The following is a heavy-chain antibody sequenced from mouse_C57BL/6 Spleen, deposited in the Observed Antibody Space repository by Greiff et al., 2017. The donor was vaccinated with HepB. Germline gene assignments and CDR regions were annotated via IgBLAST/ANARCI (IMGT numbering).Heavy chain of an antibody. Sequence: EVQGVESGGGLVQPGESLKLSCEANEYEFPSHYMTWVRKTPEKRLELVAAINSDGGSTYYPDNLERRFIISRDTTKKTLYLQMSSLRSEDTALYYCASHSSYAIDYWGQGTSVTVSS. V-gene: IGHV5-2*01. D-gene: IGHD1-1*01. CDR1: EYEFPSHY. J-gene: IGHJ4*01. CDR2: INSDGGST. CDR3: ASHSSYAIDY.